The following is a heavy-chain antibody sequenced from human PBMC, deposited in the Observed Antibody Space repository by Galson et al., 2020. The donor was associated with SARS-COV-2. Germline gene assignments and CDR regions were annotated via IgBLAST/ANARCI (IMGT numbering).Heavy chain of an antibody. CDR2: IWYDGSNK. V-gene: IGHV3-33*01. CDR1: GFTFSTYG. Sequence: GGSLRLSCEASGFTFSTYGMDWVRQAPGKGLEWVAVIWYDGSNKYYADSVKGRFTISRDNSKNTLYLQMNSLRAEDTAVYYCARGSSSHAFDIWGQGTMVTVSS. D-gene: IGHD3-10*01. J-gene: IGHJ3*02. CDR3: ARGSSSHAFDI.